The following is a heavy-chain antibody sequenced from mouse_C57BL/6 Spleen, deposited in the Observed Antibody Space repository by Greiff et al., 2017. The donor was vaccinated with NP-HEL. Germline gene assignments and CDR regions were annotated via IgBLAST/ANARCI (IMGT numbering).Heavy chain of an antibody. CDR2: IWTGGGT. V-gene: IGHV2-9-1*01. J-gene: IGHJ4*01. Sequence: VKLVESGPGLVAPSQSLSITCTVSGFSLTSYAISWVRQPPGKGLEWLGVIWTGGGTNYNSALKSRLSISKDNSKSQVFLKMNSLQTDDTARYYCARKQTTVVDYYAMDYWGQGTSVTVSS. CDR3: ARKQTTVVDYYAMDY. CDR1: GFSLTSYA. D-gene: IGHD1-1*01.